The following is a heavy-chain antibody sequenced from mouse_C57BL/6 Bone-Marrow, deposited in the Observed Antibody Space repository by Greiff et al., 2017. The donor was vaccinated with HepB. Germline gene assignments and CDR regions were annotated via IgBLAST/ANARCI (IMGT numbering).Heavy chain of an antibody. V-gene: IGHV3-6*01. Sequence: DVQLQESGPGLVKPSQSLSLTCSVTGYSITSGYYWNWIRQFPGNKREWMGYISYDGSNNYNPSLKNRISITRDTSKNQFFLKLNSVTTEDTATYYCAREITTVVATGDYWGQGTTLTVSS. CDR3: AREITTVVATGDY. CDR1: GYSITSGYY. CDR2: ISYDGSN. J-gene: IGHJ2*01. D-gene: IGHD1-1*01.